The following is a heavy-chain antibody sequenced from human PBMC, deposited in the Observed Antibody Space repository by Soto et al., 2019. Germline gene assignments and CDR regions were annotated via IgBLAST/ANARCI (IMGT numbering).Heavy chain of an antibody. V-gene: IGHV4-30-4*01. Sequence: SETLPLTCTVSGGPIHSGDYYGCLIRQPPGKGLEWIGYIYYSGSTYHNPSLKSRVTISVDTSKNQFSLKLTSVTDADTDVDYGDRSDYFGSGAYSVWGQGSLVIVS. CDR3: DRSDYFGSGAYSV. CDR2: IYYSGST. D-gene: IGHD3-22*01. J-gene: IGHJ4*02. CDR1: GGPIHSGDYY.